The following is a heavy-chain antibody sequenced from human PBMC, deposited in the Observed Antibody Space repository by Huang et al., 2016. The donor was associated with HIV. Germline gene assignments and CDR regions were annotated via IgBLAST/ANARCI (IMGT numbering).Heavy chain of an antibody. V-gene: IGHV3-48*01. CDR3: ARGYSSSWLYN. J-gene: IGHJ4*02. Sequence: EEQLVESGGGLVQPGGSLRLSCAASGFSFSSCNMNWVRQAAGKGVEWLSDISETGSVITYADSVKGRFTVSRDNAKNSLYLQMDSLRAEDTAVYYCARGYSSSWLYNWGQGTLVTVSS. CDR2: ISETGSVI. D-gene: IGHD6-13*01. CDR1: GFSFSSCN.